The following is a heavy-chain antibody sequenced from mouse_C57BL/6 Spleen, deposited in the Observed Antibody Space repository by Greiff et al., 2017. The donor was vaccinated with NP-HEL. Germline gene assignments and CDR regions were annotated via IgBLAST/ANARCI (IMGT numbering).Heavy chain of an antibody. CDR3: ASAYYSNPYAMDY. Sequence: VQLQQSGPGLVQPSQSLSITCTVSGFSLTSYGVHWVRQSPGKGLEWLEVIWSGGSTDYNAAFISRLSISKDNSKSQVFFKMNSLQADDTAIYYCASAYYSNPYAMDYWGQGTSVTVSS. D-gene: IGHD2-5*01. CDR1: GFSLTSYG. CDR2: IWSGGST. V-gene: IGHV2-2*01. J-gene: IGHJ4*01.